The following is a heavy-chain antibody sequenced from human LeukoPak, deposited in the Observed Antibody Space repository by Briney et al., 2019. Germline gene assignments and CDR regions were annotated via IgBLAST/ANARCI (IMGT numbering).Heavy chain of an antibody. D-gene: IGHD3-10*01. CDR1: GYTFTGYY. CDR3: AREGGSGSYEPFDY. Sequence: ASVKVSCKASGYTFTGYYMHWVRQAPGQGLEWMGWINPNSGGTNYAQKFQGWVTMTRDTSISTAYMELSRLRSEDTAVYYCAREGGSGSYEPFDYWGQGTLVTVSS. J-gene: IGHJ4*02. CDR2: INPNSGGT. V-gene: IGHV1-2*04.